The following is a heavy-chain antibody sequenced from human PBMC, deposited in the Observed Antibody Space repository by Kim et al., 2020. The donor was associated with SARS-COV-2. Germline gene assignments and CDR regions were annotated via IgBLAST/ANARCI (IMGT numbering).Heavy chain of an antibody. J-gene: IGHJ6*02. CDR3: ARVPDIVVVPAAPYYYYGMDV. CDR2: IYYSGST. CDR1: GGSISSYY. Sequence: SETLSLTCTVSGGSISSYYWSWIRQPPGKGLEWIGYIYYSGSTNYNPSLKSRVTISVDTSQNQFSLKLSSVPAADTAVYYCARVPDIVVVPAAPYYYYGMDVWGQGTTVTVSS. V-gene: IGHV4-59*01. D-gene: IGHD2-2*01.